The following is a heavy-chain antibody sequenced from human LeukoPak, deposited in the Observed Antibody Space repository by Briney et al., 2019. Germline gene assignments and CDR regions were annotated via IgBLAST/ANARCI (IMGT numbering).Heavy chain of an antibody. CDR3: ATRSGWTFDY. J-gene: IGHJ4*02. V-gene: IGHV3-48*03. CDR1: GFTFSTYE. CDR2: ISRSANTI. Sequence: GGSLRLSCAASGFTFSTYEMNWVRQAPGKGLDWISYISRSANTIYYADSVKGRFTISRDNAKHSLYLQMNSLRAEDTAAYYCATRSGWTFDYWGQGTLVTVSS. D-gene: IGHD2-15*01.